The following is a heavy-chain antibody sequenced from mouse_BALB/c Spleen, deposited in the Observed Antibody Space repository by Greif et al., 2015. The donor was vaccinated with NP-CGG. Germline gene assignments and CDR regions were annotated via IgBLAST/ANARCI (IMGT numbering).Heavy chain of an antibody. CDR2: ISSGSITI. CDR1: GFTFSSFG. J-gene: IGHJ2*01. CDR3: ARLFDY. Sequence: EVQLQESGGGLVQPGGSRKLSCAASGFTFSSFGMHWVRQAPEKGLEWVAYISSGSITIYYADTVKGRFTISRDNPKNTLFLQMTSLRSEDTAMYYCARLFDYWGQGTTLTVSS. V-gene: IGHV5-17*02.